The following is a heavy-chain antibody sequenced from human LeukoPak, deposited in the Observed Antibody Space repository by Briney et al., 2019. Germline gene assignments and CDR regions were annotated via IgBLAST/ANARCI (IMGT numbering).Heavy chain of an antibody. Sequence: ALVKVSCKASGGTFSSYAISWVRQAPGQGLEWMGGIIPIFGTANYAQKFQGRITITADESTSTAYMELSSLRSEDTAVYYCARDGTAGTSLYNWFDPWGQGTLVTVSS. CDR3: ARDGTAGTSLYNWFDP. V-gene: IGHV1-69*13. J-gene: IGHJ5*02. CDR2: IIPIFGTA. CDR1: GGTFSSYA. D-gene: IGHD2-2*01.